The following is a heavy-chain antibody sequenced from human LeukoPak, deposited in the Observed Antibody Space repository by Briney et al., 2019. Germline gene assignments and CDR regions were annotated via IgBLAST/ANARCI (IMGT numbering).Heavy chain of an antibody. CDR3: ARDRLPYYYGMDV. CDR2: INPNSGGT. V-gene: IGHV1-2*04. CDR1: GYTFTGYY. D-gene: IGHD2-21*01. J-gene: IGHJ6*02. Sequence: ASVKVSCKASGYTFTGYYMHWVRQVPGQGLEWMGWINPNSGGTNYAQKFQGWVTMTRDTSISTAYMELSRLRSDDTAVYYCARDRLPYYYGMDVWGQGTTVTVSS.